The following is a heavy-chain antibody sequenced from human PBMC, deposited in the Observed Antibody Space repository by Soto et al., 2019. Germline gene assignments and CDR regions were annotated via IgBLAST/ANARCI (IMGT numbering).Heavy chain of an antibody. CDR3: ARDEGYCSSTSCYDLSLFDY. D-gene: IGHD2-2*01. J-gene: IGHJ4*02. V-gene: IGHV3-30-3*01. Sequence: QVQLVESGGGVVQPGRSLRLSCAASGFTFSSYAMHWVHQAPGKGLEWVAVISYDGSNKYYADSVKGRFTISRDNSKSTLYLQMNSLRAEDTAVYYCARDEGYCSSTSCYDLSLFDYWGQGTLVTVSS. CDR1: GFTFSSYA. CDR2: ISYDGSNK.